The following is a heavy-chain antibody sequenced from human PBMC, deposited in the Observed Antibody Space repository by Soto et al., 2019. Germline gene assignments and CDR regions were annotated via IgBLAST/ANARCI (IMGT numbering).Heavy chain of an antibody. CDR1: GGSFSRYH. CDR2: IHHDGGT. CDR3: ARGYGEEWPTSDF. Sequence: PSETLSLTCTVYGGSFSRYHWNWIRQAPGKGLEWIGEIHHDGGTNYSPSLEGRVTISVDTSKNEFSLKLSSVTAADTGVYYCARGYGEEWPTSDFWGQGTLVTVSS. D-gene: IGHD3-10*01. J-gene: IGHJ4*02. V-gene: IGHV4-34*01.